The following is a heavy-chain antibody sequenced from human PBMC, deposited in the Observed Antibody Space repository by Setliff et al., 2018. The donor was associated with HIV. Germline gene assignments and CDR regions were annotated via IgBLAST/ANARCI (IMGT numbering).Heavy chain of an antibody. CDR3: AKVDNGHCTSASCRDFDY. D-gene: IGHD2-2*03. CDR2: LSGSGVST. J-gene: IGHJ4*02. Sequence: GGSLRLSCATYGFTFSSYSMNWVRQAPGKGLEWVSTLSGSGVSTYYADSVKGRFTISRDNSKNTLYLQMNSLTAEDTAVYYCAKVDNGHCTSASCRDFDYWGQGTLVTVSS. V-gene: IGHV3-23*01. CDR1: GFTFSSYS.